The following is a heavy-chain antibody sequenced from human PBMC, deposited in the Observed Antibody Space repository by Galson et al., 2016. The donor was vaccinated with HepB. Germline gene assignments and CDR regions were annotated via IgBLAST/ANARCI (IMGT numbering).Heavy chain of an antibody. J-gene: IGHJ4*02. Sequence: TLSLTCTVSDGSLSSSSSFSWGWVRQPPGKGLECIGTVYRERAYYNPSLGGRVTISVGMSPDLFSLKLTSLTAADTAVYYCARAGLGTKASFDSWGQGTLVVVSS. V-gene: IGHV4-39*01. CDR3: ARAGLGTKASFDS. CDR1: DGSLSSSSSFS. CDR2: VYRERA. D-gene: IGHD3-16*01.